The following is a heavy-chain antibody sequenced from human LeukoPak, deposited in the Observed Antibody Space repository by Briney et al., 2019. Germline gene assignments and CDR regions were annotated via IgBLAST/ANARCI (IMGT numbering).Heavy chain of an antibody. D-gene: IGHD3/OR15-3a*01. CDR2: INHGGST. CDR3: ARRRTGYQLYYFDY. CDR1: GGSFSGYY. V-gene: IGHV4-34*01. J-gene: IGHJ4*02. Sequence: PSETLSLTCAVYGGSFSGYYWSWIRQPPGKGLEWIGEINHGGSTNNNPSLKSRVTISVDTSKNQLSLKLSSVTAADTAVYYCARRRTGYQLYYFDYWGQGTLVTVSS.